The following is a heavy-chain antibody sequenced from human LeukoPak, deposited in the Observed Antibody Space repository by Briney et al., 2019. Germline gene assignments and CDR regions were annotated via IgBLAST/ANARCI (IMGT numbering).Heavy chain of an antibody. CDR3: ARGAESVTTPYFDY. D-gene: IGHD4-11*01. Sequence: ASVKVSCKASGYTFTGYYMHWVRQAPGQGLEWMGWINPNSGATNYAQKFQGRVTMTRDTSMSTAYMELRRLTSDDTAVYYCARGAESVTTPYFDYWGQGTLVTVSS. J-gene: IGHJ4*02. CDR2: INPNSGAT. V-gene: IGHV1-2*02. CDR1: GYTFTGYY.